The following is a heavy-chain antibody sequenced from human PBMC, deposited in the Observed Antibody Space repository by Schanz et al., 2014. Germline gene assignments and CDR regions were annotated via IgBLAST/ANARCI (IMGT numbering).Heavy chain of an antibody. CDR3: ARGLIAAAGGAFDY. CDR1: GFTFSSYA. V-gene: IGHV3-23*01. Sequence: EVQLLESGGGLVQPGGSLRLSCAASGFTFSSYAMSWVRQAPGKGLELVSAISGSGGSTYYADSVKGRFTISRDNAENSLYLQMNSLRAEDTAVYYCARGLIAAAGGAFDYWGQGTLVAVSA. CDR2: ISGSGGST. D-gene: IGHD6-13*01. J-gene: IGHJ4*02.